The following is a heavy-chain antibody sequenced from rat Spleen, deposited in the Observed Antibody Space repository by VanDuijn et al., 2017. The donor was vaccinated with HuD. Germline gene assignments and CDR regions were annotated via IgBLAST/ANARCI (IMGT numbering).Heavy chain of an antibody. J-gene: IGHJ2*01. V-gene: IGHV5-7*01. Sequence: EVQLVESGGGLVQSGRSLTLSCAASGFIFSDYYMAWVRQAPKKGLEWVTSISYDGSSTYYRDSVKGRFTISRDNAKSTLYLQMDSLRSEDTATYYCARPVDYWGQGVMVTVSS. CDR3: ARPVDY. CDR1: GFIFSDYY. CDR2: ISYDGSST.